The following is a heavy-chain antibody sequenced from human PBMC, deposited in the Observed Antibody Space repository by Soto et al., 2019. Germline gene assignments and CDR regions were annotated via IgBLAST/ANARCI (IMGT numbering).Heavy chain of an antibody. D-gene: IGHD1-7*01. Sequence: QVQVEQSGAEVKKPGSSVKVSCKASGGTFSTAAISWVRQAPGQGLEWMGGIMPIFRTADYAQKFQGRVTITADESTSTAYLELMRLSSEDTAIYYCPRDQARTQLGGNYSSIMDAWGQGTTVTVSS. J-gene: IGHJ6*02. CDR2: IMPIFRTA. V-gene: IGHV1-69*12. CDR3: PRDQARTQLGGNYSSIMDA. CDR1: GGTFSTAA.